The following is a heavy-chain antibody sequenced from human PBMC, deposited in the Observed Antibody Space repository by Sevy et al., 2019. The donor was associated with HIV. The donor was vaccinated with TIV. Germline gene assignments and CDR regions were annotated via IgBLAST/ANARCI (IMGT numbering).Heavy chain of an antibody. CDR2: INHSGST. Sequence: SETLSLTCAVYGGSFSGYYWSWIRQPPGKGLEWIGEINHSGSTNYNPSLKSRVTISVDTSKNQFSLKLSSVTAADTAVYYCARKVPYFDYWGQRTLVTVSS. CDR3: ARKVPYFDY. V-gene: IGHV4-34*01. D-gene: IGHD3-10*01. J-gene: IGHJ4*02. CDR1: GGSFSGYY.